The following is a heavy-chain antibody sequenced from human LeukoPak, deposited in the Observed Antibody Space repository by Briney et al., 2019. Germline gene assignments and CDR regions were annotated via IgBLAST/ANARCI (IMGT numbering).Heavy chain of an antibody. J-gene: IGHJ4*02. CDR2: IYNDGSQE. D-gene: IGHD6-19*01. V-gene: IGHV3-30*02. Sequence: PGGSLRLSCTASGFTFSSYGMHWVRQAPGKGLEWVTFIYNDGSQEYYADSVKGRFSISRDNSKNTLYLQMDSLGADDTAIYYCTRGGSSGWNNYLHHWGQGTLVTVSS. CDR3: TRGGSSGWNNYLHH. CDR1: GFTFSSYG.